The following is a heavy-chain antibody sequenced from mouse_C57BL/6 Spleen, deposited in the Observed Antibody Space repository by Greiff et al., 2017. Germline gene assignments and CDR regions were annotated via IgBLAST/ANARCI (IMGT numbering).Heavy chain of an antibody. V-gene: IGHV1-82*01. CDR1: GYAFSSSW. Sequence: VQLQQSGPELVKPGASVKISCKASGYAFSSSWMNWVKQRPGKGLEWIGRIYPGDGDTNYNGKFKGKATLTADKSSSTAYMQLSSLTSEDSAVYFCARWGYWYFDVWGTGTTVTVSS. J-gene: IGHJ1*03. CDR2: IYPGDGDT. CDR3: ARWGYWYFDV.